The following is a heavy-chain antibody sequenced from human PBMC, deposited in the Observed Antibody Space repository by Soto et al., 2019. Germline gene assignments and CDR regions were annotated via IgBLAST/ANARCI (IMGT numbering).Heavy chain of an antibody. CDR1: EFTFSGRS. D-gene: IGHD3-10*01. CDR2: IDKVGTDS. J-gene: IGHJ6*03. Sequence: EVQLVESGGALVQPGGSLRLSCAASEFTFSGRSLHWVRQAPGKGLEWVSGIDKVGTDSTYADSVKGRFTSSRDNAKNTVYLQMNSLRVEDTAGYYCARGWFGPDVWGKGTTVTVSS. CDR3: ARGWFGPDV. V-gene: IGHV3-74*01.